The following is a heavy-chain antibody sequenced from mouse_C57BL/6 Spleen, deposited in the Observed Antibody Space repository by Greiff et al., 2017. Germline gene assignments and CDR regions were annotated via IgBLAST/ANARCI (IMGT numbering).Heavy chain of an antibody. J-gene: IGHJ4*01. CDR1: GYTFTSYW. CDR2: IDPSDSYT. V-gene: IGHV1-50*01. Sequence: QVQLQQPGAELVKPGASVKLSCKASGYTFTSYWMQWVKQRPGPGLEWIGEIDPSDSYTNYTPQFKGKASLTVATSSSTAYMQLSSLTSDDSAGYYCARGVDIYYGSSHAMDYWGQGTSGTVSS. D-gene: IGHD1-1*01. CDR3: ARGVDIYYGSSHAMDY.